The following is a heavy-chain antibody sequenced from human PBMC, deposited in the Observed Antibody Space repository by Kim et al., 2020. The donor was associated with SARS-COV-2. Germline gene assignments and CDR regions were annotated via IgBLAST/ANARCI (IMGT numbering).Heavy chain of an antibody. CDR3: ARGDGKILWFGEKAYDAFDI. D-gene: IGHD3-10*01. CDR2: INPSGGST. Sequence: ASVKVSCKASGYTFTSYYMHWVRQAPGQGLEWMGIINPSGGSTSYAQKFQGRVTMTRDTSTSTVYMELSSLRSEDTAVYYCARGDGKILWFGEKAYDAFDIWGQGTMVTVSS. J-gene: IGHJ3*02. V-gene: IGHV1-46*01. CDR1: GYTFTSYY.